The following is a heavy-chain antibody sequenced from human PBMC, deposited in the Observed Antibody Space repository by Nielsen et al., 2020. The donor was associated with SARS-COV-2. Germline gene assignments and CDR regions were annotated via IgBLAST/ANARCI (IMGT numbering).Heavy chain of an antibody. J-gene: IGHJ4*02. D-gene: IGHD5-18*01. CDR3: ARGGYSYGYTSPIDY. CDR2: IRYDGSNK. V-gene: IGHV3-30*02. Sequence: WIRQPPGKGLEWVAFIRYDGSNKYYADSVKGRFTISRDNSKNTLYLQMNSLRAEDTAVYYCARGGYSYGYTSPIDYWGQGTLVTVSS.